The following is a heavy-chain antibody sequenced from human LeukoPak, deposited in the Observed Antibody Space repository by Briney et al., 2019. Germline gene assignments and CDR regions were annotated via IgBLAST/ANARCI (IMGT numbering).Heavy chain of an antibody. Sequence: ASVKVSCKVSGYTLTELSMHWVRQAPGEGLEWMGGFDPEDGETIYAQKFQGRVTMTEDTSTDTAYMELSSLRSEDTAVYYCARSLYSYGYLDYWGQGTLVTVSS. V-gene: IGHV1-24*01. J-gene: IGHJ4*02. CDR3: ARSLYSYGYLDY. D-gene: IGHD5-18*01. CDR2: FDPEDGET. CDR1: GYTLTELS.